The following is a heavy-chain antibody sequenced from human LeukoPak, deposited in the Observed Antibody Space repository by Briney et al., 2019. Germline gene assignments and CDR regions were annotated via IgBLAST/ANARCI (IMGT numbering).Heavy chain of an antibody. Sequence: SETLSLTCAVYGGSFSGYYWSWIRQPPGKGLEWIGEINHSGSTNYNPSLKSRVTISVDTSKNQFSLKLRSVTAADTAVYYCARGLQSHFDYWGQGTLVTVSS. CDR1: GGSFSGYY. CDR2: INHSGST. V-gene: IGHV4-34*01. CDR3: ARGLQSHFDY. J-gene: IGHJ4*02.